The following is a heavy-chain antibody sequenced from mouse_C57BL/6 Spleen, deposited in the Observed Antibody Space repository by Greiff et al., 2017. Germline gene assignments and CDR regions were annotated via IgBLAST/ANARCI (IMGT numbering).Heavy chain of an antibody. J-gene: IGHJ2*01. V-gene: IGHV1-39*01. CDR2: INPNYGTT. CDR3: ARREAGRDYFDY. CDR1: GYSFTDYN. D-gene: IGHD3-2*02. Sequence: EVKLVESGPELVKPGASVKISCKASGYSFTDYNMHWVKQSNGKSLEWIGVINPNYGTTSYNQKFKGKATLTVDQSSSTAYMQLNSLTSEDSAVYYCARREAGRDYFDYWGQGTTLTVSS.